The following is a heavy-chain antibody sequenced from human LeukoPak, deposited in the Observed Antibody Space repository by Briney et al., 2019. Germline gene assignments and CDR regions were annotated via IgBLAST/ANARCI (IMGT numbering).Heavy chain of an antibody. CDR3: ARASYSSSWYAGWWFDP. D-gene: IGHD6-13*01. CDR1: GGSFSGYY. Sequence: PSETLSLTCAVYGGSFSGYYWSWIRQPPGKGLEWIGEINHSGSTNHNPSLKSRVTISVDTSKNQFSLKLSSVTAADTAVYYCARASYSSSWYAGWWFDPWGQGTLVTVSS. J-gene: IGHJ5*02. CDR2: INHSGST. V-gene: IGHV4-34*01.